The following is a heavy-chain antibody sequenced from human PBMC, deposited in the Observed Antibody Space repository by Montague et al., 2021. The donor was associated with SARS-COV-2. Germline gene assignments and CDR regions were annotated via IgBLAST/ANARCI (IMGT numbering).Heavy chain of an antibody. Sequence: SETLSLTCAVHGTSFSGYYWNWIRQPPGKGLEWIGEINHGGSTKYSPSLKSRLTISADTSKNQFSLKLTSVAAADAAVYYCARLRDGVVPSPILGVGPYYSYYSKDVWGGGTTVTVSS. V-gene: IGHV4-34*01. CDR2: INHGGST. D-gene: IGHD3-10*01. CDR1: GTSFSGYY. J-gene: IGHJ6*03. CDR3: ARLRDGVVPSPILGVGPYYSYYSKDV.